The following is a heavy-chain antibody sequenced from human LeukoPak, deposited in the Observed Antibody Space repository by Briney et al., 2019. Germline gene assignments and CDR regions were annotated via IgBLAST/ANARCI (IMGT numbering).Heavy chain of an antibody. V-gene: IGHV4-61*02. J-gene: IGHJ5*02. CDR2: IYTSGST. D-gene: IGHD5-12*01. CDR3: ARDLGYGNWFDP. CDR1: GGSISSGSYY. Sequence: SQTLSLTCTVSGGSISSGSYYWSWIRQPAGEGLEWIGRIYTSGSTNYNPSLKSRFTISVDTSKNQFSLKLSSVAAADTDVYYCARDLGYGNWFDPWGQGTLVTVSS.